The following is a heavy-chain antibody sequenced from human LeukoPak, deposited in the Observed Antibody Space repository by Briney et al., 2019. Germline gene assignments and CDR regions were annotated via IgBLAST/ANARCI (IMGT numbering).Heavy chain of an antibody. V-gene: IGHV3-64*01. D-gene: IGHD6-13*01. J-gene: IGHJ4*02. CDR2: ISSNGGST. CDR1: GFTFSSYA. CDR3: AREKGEAAAGTLDY. Sequence: GGSLRLSCAASGFTFSSYAMHWVRQAPGKGLEYVSAISSNGGSTYYANSVKGRLTISRDNSKNTLYLQMGSLRAEDMAVYYCAREKGEAAAGTLDYWGQGTLVTVSS.